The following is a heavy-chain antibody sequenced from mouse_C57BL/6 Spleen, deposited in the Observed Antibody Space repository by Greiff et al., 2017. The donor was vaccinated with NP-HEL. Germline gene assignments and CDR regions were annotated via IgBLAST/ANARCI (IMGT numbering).Heavy chain of an antibody. CDR2: INPSNGGT. CDR3: ARSHYYGSSWYYGG. V-gene: IGHV1-53*01. Sequence: VQLQQPGTELVKPGASVKLSCTASGYTFTSYWMHWVKQRPGHGLEWIGNINPSNGGTNYTAKFKSKATLTVDKSSSTAYMQLSSLTSEDSAVYYWARSHYYGSSWYYGGWGTVTTVTVAT. D-gene: IGHD1-1*01. CDR1: GYTFTSYW. J-gene: IGHJ1*03.